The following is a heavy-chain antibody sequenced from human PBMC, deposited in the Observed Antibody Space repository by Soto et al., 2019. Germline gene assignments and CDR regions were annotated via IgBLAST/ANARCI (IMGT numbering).Heavy chain of an antibody. V-gene: IGHV1-8*01. J-gene: IGHJ5*02. D-gene: IGHD2-2*01. Sequence: ASVKVSCKASGYTFTSYDINWVRQATGQGLEWMGWMNPNSGNTGYAQKFQGRVTMTRNTSISTAYMELSSLRSEDTAVYYCAKDWWLVPAANGGWFDPWGQGTLVTVSA. CDR1: GYTFTSYD. CDR2: MNPNSGNT. CDR3: AKDWWLVPAANGGWFDP.